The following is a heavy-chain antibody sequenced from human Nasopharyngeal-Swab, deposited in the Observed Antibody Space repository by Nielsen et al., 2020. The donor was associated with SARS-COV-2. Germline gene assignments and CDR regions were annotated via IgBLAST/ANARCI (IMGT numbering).Heavy chain of an antibody. D-gene: IGHD4-17*01. CDR3: TSLFGDSRDDAFDI. CDR2: ISTYGGYT. CDR1: GYTFARYS. V-gene: IGHV1-18*01. Sequence: SVKVSCKASGYTFARYSLNWVRQAPGQGLEWMGWISTYGGYTNYAQKFQGRVTMTTDTSTSTAYMELRNLRSDDTAVYFCTSLFGDSRDDAFDIWGQGTMVTVSS. J-gene: IGHJ3*02.